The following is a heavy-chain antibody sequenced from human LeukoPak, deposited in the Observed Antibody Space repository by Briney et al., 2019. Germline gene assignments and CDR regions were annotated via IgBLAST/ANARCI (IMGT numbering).Heavy chain of an antibody. D-gene: IGHD6-13*01. V-gene: IGHV3-23*01. Sequence: SGGSLRLSCAASGFTFSSYAMSWVRQAPGRGLEWVSSLSGSGANTFYADSVKGRFTISRDNSKNTLYLQMNSLRVEDTAVYYCSLVPNYWGQGTLVTVSS. CDR2: LSGSGANT. J-gene: IGHJ4*02. CDR1: GFTFSSYA. CDR3: SLVPNY.